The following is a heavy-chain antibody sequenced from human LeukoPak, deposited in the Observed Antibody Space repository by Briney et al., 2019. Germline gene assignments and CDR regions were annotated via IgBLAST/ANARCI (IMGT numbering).Heavy chain of an antibody. CDR3: AKGGYSSGWRNYFDY. CDR1: GFSFPSYA. D-gene: IGHD6-19*01. CDR2: ITAGGVIT. V-gene: IGHV3-23*01. Sequence: GGSLRLSCAASGFSFPSYAMSWVRQAPRRGLEWVSLITAGGVITHYTDSVKGRFTISRDNSKNTLYLQMNSVRAEDTAVYYCAKGGYSSGWRNYFDYWGQGTLVTVSS. J-gene: IGHJ4*02.